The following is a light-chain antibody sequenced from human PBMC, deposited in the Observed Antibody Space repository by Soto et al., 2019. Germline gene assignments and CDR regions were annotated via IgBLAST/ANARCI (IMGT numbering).Light chain of an antibody. J-gene: IGKJ4*02. CDR3: QQYNSYSLT. V-gene: IGKV1-5*01. Sequence: DIPMTQSPSTLYASVGDRVTITCRASQSISSWFAWYQQKPGKAPKLLIYDASSLESGVPSRVSGSGSGTEFTLTISSLQPDDSATYYCQQYNSYSLTVGGGTKVEIK. CDR2: DAS. CDR1: QSISSW.